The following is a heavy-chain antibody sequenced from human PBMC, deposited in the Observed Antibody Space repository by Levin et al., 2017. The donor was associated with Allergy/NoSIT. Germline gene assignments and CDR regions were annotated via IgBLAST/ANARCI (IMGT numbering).Heavy chain of an antibody. D-gene: IGHD6-19*01. V-gene: IGHV3-7*03. Sequence: PGESLKISCEASGFTFSDCWMSWVRQAPGKGLEWVANIKPDGSEKYYVDSVKGRFTISRDNAKNSLYLQMNYLGTDDTAVYYCARDTTLAGEAWGQGTLVTVS. CDR3: ARDTTLAGEA. J-gene: IGHJ5*02. CDR2: IKPDGSEK. CDR1: GFTFSDCW.